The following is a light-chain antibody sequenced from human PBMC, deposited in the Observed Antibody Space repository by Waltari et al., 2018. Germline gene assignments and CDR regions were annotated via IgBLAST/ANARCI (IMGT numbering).Light chain of an antibody. Sequence: GLTQPPSVSKGVRQTATFSCLGDPNNVGKYGASWLQQCQGRPPKLVAYRNNSRPSGISERFSASKSRNTALLTISGLQPEDEADFYCSTWDSSLNAWLFGGGTRLTV. J-gene: IGLJ3*02. CDR1: PNNVGKYG. CDR2: RNN. V-gene: IGLV10-54*04. CDR3: STWDSSLNAWL.